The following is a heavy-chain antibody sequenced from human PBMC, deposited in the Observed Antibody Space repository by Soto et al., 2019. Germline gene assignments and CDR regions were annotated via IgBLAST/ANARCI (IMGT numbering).Heavy chain of an antibody. D-gene: IGHD6-6*01. CDR3: ARRARPDFYYMDV. Sequence: EVQLVESGGGLAQPGGSLRLSCAASGFILSGYAMDWVRQAPGKGLEYVSGISTNGVGTYYANSVKGRFTISRDNSKNTVYLQMGSLRPEDMAVYYCARRARPDFYYMDVWGKGTTVTVSS. V-gene: IGHV3-64*01. CDR1: GFILSGYA. J-gene: IGHJ6*03. CDR2: ISTNGVGT.